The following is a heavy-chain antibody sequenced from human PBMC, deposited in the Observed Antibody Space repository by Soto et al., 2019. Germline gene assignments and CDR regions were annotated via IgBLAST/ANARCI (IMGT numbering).Heavy chain of an antibody. CDR2: ISGSGGST. Sequence: GGSLRLSCAASGFTFSSYAMSWVRQAPGKGLEWVSAISGSGGSTYYADSVKGRFTISRDNSKNTLYLQMNSLRAEDTAVYYCAKFGSPQWELLPSWFDPWGQGTLVTVSS. V-gene: IGHV3-23*01. J-gene: IGHJ5*02. D-gene: IGHD1-26*01. CDR1: GFTFSSYA. CDR3: AKFGSPQWELLPSWFDP.